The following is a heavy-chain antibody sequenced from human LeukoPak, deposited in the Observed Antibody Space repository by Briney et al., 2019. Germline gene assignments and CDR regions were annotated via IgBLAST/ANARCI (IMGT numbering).Heavy chain of an antibody. CDR2: IYYRGST. CDR3: ARGLTTETTIWDY. CDR1: GGSISSSSYY. V-gene: IGHV4-61*01. J-gene: IGHJ4*02. Sequence: SETLSLTCTVSGGSISSSSYYWSWIRQPPGKGLEWIGNIYYRGSTNYNPSLKSRVTISVDTSKNQFSLKLSSVTAADTAVYYCARGLTTETTIWDYWGQGTLVTVSS. D-gene: IGHD4-17*01.